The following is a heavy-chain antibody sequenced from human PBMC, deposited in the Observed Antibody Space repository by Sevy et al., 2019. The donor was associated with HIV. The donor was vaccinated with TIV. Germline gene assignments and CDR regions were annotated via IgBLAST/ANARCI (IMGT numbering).Heavy chain of an antibody. V-gene: IGHV3-23*01. CDR2: VTSDGTT. CDR1: GLTLTTTG. D-gene: IGHD3-16*01. Sequence: GGSLRLSCAASGLTLTTTGMSWVRQAPGKGLEWVAGVTSDGTTYYADSVRDRFTVSRDNSKNTLYLQLNSLRADDTAVFYCAGGDTTMITDLDSWGQGTLVTVSS. CDR3: AGGDTTMITDLDS. J-gene: IGHJ4*02.